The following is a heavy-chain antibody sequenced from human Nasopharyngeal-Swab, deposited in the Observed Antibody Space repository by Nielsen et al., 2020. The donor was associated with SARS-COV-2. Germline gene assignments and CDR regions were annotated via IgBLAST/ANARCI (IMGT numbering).Heavy chain of an antibody. D-gene: IGHD3-16*01. J-gene: IGHJ4*02. V-gene: IGHV3-30*03. Sequence: GGSLRLSCAASGFPFSSYVMHCVRQAPGKGLEWVAVISFDGSNKYYADSVKGRFTISRDNTKNTLYLQMNGLRAEDTAVYYCARDVGGMFSYWGQGTLVSVSS. CDR2: ISFDGSNK. CDR1: GFPFSSYV. CDR3: ARDVGGMFSY.